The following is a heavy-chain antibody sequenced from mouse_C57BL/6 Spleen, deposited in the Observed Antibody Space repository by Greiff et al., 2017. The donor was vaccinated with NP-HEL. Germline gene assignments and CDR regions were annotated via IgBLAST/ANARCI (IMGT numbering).Heavy chain of an antibody. J-gene: IGHJ4*01. Sequence: VQVVESGAELVKPGASVKMSCKASGYTFTTYPIEWMKQNHGKSLEWIGNFHPYNDDTKYNEKFKGKATLTVEKSSSTVYLELSRLTSDDSAVYYCARGNYGYDAMDYWGQGTSVTVSS. CDR2: FHPYNDDT. D-gene: IGHD1-2*01. V-gene: IGHV1-47*01. CDR1: GYTFTTYP. CDR3: ARGNYGYDAMDY.